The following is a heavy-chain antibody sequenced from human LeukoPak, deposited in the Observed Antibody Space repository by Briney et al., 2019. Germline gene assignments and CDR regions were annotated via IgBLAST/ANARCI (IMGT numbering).Heavy chain of an antibody. Sequence: GGSLRLSCAASGFTFSDYYMSWIRQAPGKGLEWVSYISSSGSTIYYAGSVKGRFTISRDNAKNSLYLQMNSLRAEDTAVYYCARELYDYVWGSYRPWGQGTLVTVSS. CDR3: ARELYDYVWGSYRP. CDR2: ISSSGSTI. V-gene: IGHV3-11*04. J-gene: IGHJ4*02. D-gene: IGHD3-16*02. CDR1: GFTFSDYY.